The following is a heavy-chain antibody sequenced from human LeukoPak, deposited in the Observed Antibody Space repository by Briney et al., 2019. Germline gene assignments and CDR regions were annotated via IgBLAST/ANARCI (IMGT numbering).Heavy chain of an antibody. CDR3: ARGWRQLAQYYYYYMDV. CDR1: GYTFTSYD. V-gene: IGHV1-8*03. D-gene: IGHD6-13*01. CDR2: MNPNSGNT. J-gene: IGHJ6*03. Sequence: ASVKVSCKASGYTFTSYDINWVRQATGQGLEWMGWMNPNSGNTGYAQKFQGRVTITRNTSISTAYMELSSLRSEDTAVCYCARGWRQLAQYYYYYMDVWGKGTTVTVSS.